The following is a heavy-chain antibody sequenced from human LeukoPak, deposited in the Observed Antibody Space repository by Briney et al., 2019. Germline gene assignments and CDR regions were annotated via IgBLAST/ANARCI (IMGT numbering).Heavy chain of an antibody. Sequence: GGSLRLSCAASGFTFSSYWMHWVRQAPGKGLVWVSRINVDGRSTSYADSVKGRFTISRDNAKNTLYLQMNSLRAEDTAIYYCARANSAAAAGYSYGMDVWGQGTTVTVSS. V-gene: IGHV3-74*01. D-gene: IGHD6-13*01. J-gene: IGHJ6*02. CDR3: ARANSAAAAGYSYGMDV. CDR1: GFTFSSYW. CDR2: INVDGRST.